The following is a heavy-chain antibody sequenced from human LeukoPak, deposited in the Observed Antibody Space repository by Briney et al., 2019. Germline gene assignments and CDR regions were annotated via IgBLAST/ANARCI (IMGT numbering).Heavy chain of an antibody. V-gene: IGHV1-18*01. CDR1: GYTFTSYG. J-gene: IGHJ4*02. CDR3: ARLYYDSSGPCFDY. D-gene: IGHD3-22*01. Sequence: ASVKVSCKAPGYTFTSYGISWVRQAPGQGLEWMGGISAYNGNTNYAQKLQGRVTMTTDTSTSTAYMELRSLRSDDTAVYYCARLYYDSSGPCFDYWGQGTLVTVSS. CDR2: ISAYNGNT.